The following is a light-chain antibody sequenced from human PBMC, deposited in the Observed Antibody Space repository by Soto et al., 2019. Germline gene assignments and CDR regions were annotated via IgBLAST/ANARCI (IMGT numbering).Light chain of an antibody. V-gene: IGKV3-11*01. J-gene: IGKJ4*01. CDR2: DAS. Sequence: EIVLTQSPATLSLSPWERATLSFRASQSVGYHLAWYQQKPGQAPRLLIYDASNRATGIPARFSGSGSGTDFTLAISSLEPEHFAVYYCQQRSNRPPVTFGGGTKVDIK. CDR3: QQRSNRPPVT. CDR1: QSVGYH.